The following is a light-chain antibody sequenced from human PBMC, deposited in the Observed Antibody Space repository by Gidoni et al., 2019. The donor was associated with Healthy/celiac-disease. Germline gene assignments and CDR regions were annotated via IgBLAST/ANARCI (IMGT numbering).Light chain of an antibody. CDR1: QSLLHSNVYNY. CDR2: LGS. Sequence: DIVVTQSPISLPVTPGEPASIACRSSQSLLHSNVYNYLDWYLQKPGQSPQLLIYLGSNRASGVPYRFSDSGSGTDFTLKISRVEAEDVGVYYCMQALKTPITFGQGTRLEIK. V-gene: IGKV2-28*01. J-gene: IGKJ5*01. CDR3: MQALKTPIT.